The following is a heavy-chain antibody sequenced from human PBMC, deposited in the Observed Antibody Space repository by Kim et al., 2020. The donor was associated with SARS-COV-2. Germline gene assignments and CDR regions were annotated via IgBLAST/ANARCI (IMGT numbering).Heavy chain of an antibody. D-gene: IGHD6-13*01. J-gene: IGHJ6*02. Sequence: GGSLRLSCAASGFTFGDYAMHWVRQAPGKGLEWVSGISWNSGSIGYADSVKGRFTISRDNAKNSLYLQMNSLRAEDTALYYCAKVTPTWVAAADYYYYGMGVWGQGATVTVSS. V-gene: IGHV3-9*01. CDR3: AKVTPTWVAAADYYYYGMGV. CDR2: ISWNSGSI. CDR1: GFTFGDYA.